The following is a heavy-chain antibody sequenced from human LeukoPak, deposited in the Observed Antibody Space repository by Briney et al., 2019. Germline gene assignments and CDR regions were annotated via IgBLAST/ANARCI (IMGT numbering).Heavy chain of an antibody. CDR1: GGSIGSYY. V-gene: IGHV4-59*08. J-gene: IGHJ4*02. Sequence: KPSETLSLTCTVSGGSIGSYYWSWIRQPPGKGPEWIGYIYYSGSTNYNPSLKSRVTISVDTSKNQFSLKLSSVTAADTAVYYCARAYIVVVPAATGVADYWGQGTLVTVSS. D-gene: IGHD2-2*01. CDR3: ARAYIVVVPAATGVADY. CDR2: IYYSGST.